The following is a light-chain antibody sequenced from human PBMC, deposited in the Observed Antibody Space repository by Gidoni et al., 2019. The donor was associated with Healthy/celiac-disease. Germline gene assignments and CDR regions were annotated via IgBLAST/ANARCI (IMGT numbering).Light chain of an antibody. J-gene: IGLJ3*02. CDR1: SSDVGGYNY. Sequence: QSALPQPASVSGSPVQSITISCTGTSSDVGGYNYVSWYQQHPGKAPKLMIYEVSNRPSGVSNRFSGSKSGNTASLTISGLQAEDEADYYCSSYTSSSTPWVFGGGTKLTVL. CDR3: SSYTSSSTPWV. CDR2: EVS. V-gene: IGLV2-14*01.